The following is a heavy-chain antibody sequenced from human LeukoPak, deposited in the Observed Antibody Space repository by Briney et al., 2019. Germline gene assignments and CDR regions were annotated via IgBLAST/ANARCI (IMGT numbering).Heavy chain of an antibody. V-gene: IGHV3-30*02. CDR1: GFTFSSYG. D-gene: IGHD6-19*01. J-gene: IGHJ3*02. CDR3: AKMESAAVAGDAFDI. Sequence: AGGSLRLSCAASGFTFSSYGMHWVRQAPGKGLEWVAFIRYDGSNKYYADSVKGRFTISRDNSKNTLYLQMNSLRAEDTAVYYCAKMESAAVAGDAFDIWGQGTMVTVSS. CDR2: IRYDGSNK.